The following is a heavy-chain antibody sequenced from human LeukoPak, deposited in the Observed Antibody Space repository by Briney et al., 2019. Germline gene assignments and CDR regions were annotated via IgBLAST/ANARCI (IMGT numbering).Heavy chain of an antibody. D-gene: IGHD5-12*01. J-gene: IGHJ4*02. CDR2: ISGSGGST. V-gene: IGHV3-23*01. CDR3: AKSRSGYALSDY. CDR1: GFTFDSYA. Sequence: PGGSLRLSCAASGFTFDSYAMSWVRQAPGKGLEWVSSISGSGGSTYYYANSVKGRFTISRDNSKSTLYLQMNSLRAEDTAVYYCAKSRSGYALSDYWGQGTLVTVSS.